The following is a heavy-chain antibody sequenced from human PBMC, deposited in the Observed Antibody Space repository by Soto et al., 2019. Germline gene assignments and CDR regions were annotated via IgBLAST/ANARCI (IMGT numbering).Heavy chain of an antibody. Sequence: EVQLLESGGGLVQPGGSLRLSCAASGFTFSSYAMSWVRQAPGKGLEWVSGSSDSGGSTYYAESVKGRFTIARDNFRSTLYLEMNSLRAEDTAVYYGAKSTVTTRTLIDSLRQGTLVTVSS. J-gene: IGHJ4*02. CDR2: SSDSGGST. D-gene: IGHD4-17*01. CDR3: AKSTVTTRTLIDS. V-gene: IGHV3-23*01. CDR1: GFTFSSYA.